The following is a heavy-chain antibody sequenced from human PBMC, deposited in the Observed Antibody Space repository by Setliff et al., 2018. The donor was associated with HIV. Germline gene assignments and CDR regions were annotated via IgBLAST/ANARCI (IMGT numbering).Heavy chain of an antibody. Sequence: NPSETLSLTCTVSGGSINSRSYSWGWIRQPPGKGLEWIGNIYYTGNTNDNPSLKSRVTISVDTSKNQFSLKLRSVTVADTATYSCARATSPRPMIRGGWFDPWGQGILVTVSS. J-gene: IGHJ5*02. CDR1: GGSINSRSYS. CDR2: IYYTGNT. D-gene: IGHD3-22*01. CDR3: ARATSPRPMIRGGWFDP. V-gene: IGHV4-39*01.